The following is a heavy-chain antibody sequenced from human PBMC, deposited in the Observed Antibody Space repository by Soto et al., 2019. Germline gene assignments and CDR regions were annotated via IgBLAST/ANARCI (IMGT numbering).Heavy chain of an antibody. CDR1: GYTFTSYG. Sequence: ASVKVSCKASGYTFTSYGISWVRQAPGQGLEWMGWISAYNGNTNYAQKLQGRVTMTTDTSTSTAYMELRSLRSDDTAVYYCARGDYDFWSRTGNYFEYWGQGTLVTVSS. V-gene: IGHV1-18*01. D-gene: IGHD3-3*01. CDR2: ISAYNGNT. CDR3: ARGDYDFWSRTGNYFEY. J-gene: IGHJ4*02.